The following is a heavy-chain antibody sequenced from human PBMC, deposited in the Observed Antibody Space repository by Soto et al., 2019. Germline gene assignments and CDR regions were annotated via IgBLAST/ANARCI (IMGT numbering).Heavy chain of an antibody. Sequence: GGSLRLSCAASGFTFSSYGMHWVRQAPGKGLKWVAVIWYDGSNKYYADSVKGRFTISRDNSKNTLYLQMNSLRAEDTAVYYCARCPPVLFYYYMDVWGKGTTVTVSS. J-gene: IGHJ6*03. V-gene: IGHV3-33*01. D-gene: IGHD2-15*01. CDR3: ARCPPVLFYYYMDV. CDR1: GFTFSSYG. CDR2: IWYDGSNK.